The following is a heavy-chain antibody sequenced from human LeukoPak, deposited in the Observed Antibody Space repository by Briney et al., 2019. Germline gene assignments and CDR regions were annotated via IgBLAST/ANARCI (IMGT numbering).Heavy chain of an antibody. J-gene: IGHJ4*02. CDR1: GFTFSSYA. CDR3: AQQLGYCSGGTCYYTY. D-gene: IGHD2-15*01. CDR2: ISNSGGDT. V-gene: IGHV3-23*01. Sequence: GGSLRLSCAASGFTFSSYAMSWVRQAPGKGLEWVAAISNSGGDTFYSDSGKGRFTIARDNSKNTLYLQMNSLRVDDTAVYYCAQQLGYCSGGTCYYTYWGQGTLVTVSS.